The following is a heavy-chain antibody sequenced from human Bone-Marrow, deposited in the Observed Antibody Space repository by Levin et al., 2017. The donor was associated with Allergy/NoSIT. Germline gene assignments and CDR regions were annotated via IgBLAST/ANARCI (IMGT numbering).Heavy chain of an antibody. V-gene: IGHV3-23*01. J-gene: IGHJ4*02. D-gene: IGHD5-12*01. CDR3: AKDVVTVVPRGYSGNEPGYFDF. Sequence: GESLKISCTASGFTFSSYVMSWVRQAPGKGLEWVSSISGGGGSTYYADSVKGRFTISRDNSKNTVYLQMNSLRVEDTAVYYCAKDVVTVVPRGYSGNEPGYFDFWGQGTLVTVSS. CDR2: ISGGGGST. CDR1: GFTFSSYV.